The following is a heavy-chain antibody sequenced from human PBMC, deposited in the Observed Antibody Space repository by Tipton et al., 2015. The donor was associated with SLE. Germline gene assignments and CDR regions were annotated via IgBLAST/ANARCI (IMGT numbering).Heavy chain of an antibody. CDR2: IDNSGSA. D-gene: IGHD4-11*01. CDR1: GGSMDLYQ. CDR3: ARESDYSNSFDS. V-gene: IGHV4-4*09. J-gene: IGHJ4*02. Sequence: TLSLTCIVSGGSMDLYQWSWIRQPPGKGLEWVGYIDNSGSATYNPSLISRVAMSVDTSKNQFSLELSSVTAADAAMYYCARESDYSNSFDSRGQGTLVNVSS.